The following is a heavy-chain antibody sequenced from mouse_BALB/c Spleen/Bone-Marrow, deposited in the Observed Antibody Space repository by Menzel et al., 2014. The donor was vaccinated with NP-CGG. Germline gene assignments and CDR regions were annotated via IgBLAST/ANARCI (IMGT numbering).Heavy chain of an antibody. Sequence: VKLVEPGGGLVQPGGSLKLSCAASGFDFSGFWMGWVRQAPGKGLEWIGEINPDSSTINYTPSLKDRFIISRDNAKSTLYLQMNKVRSEDTALYYCGRLGYYGCFAYWGQGTLVTVSA. CDR3: GRLGYYGCFAY. D-gene: IGHD2-3*01. V-gene: IGHV4-1*02. J-gene: IGHJ3*01. CDR2: INPDSSTI. CDR1: GFDFSGFW.